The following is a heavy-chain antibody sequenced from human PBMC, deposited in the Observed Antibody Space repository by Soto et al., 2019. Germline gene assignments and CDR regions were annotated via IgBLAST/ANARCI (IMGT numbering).Heavy chain of an antibody. CDR1: GYTFTGYY. Sequence: ASVKVSCKASGYTFTGYYMHWVRQAPGQGLEWMGWINPNSGGTNYAQKFQGWVTMTRDTSISTAYMELSRLRSDDTAVYYCARGMDPYYYYYMDVWGKGTTVTVSS. J-gene: IGHJ6*03. V-gene: IGHV1-2*04. CDR3: ARGMDPYYYYYMDV. CDR2: INPNSGGT.